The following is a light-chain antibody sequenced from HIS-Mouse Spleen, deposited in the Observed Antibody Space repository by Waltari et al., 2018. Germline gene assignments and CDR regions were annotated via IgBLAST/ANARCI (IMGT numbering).Light chain of an antibody. V-gene: IGLV3-10*01. CDR1: ALPKKY. Sequence: SYELTQPPSVSVSPGQTARITCSGDALPKKYAYWYQPKSGQAPVLVLYEDSKRPAGIPEGCSGSSSGTMATLTISGAQVEDEADYYCYSTDSSGNHRVFGGGTKLTVL. CDR2: EDS. J-gene: IGLJ2*01. CDR3: YSTDSSGNHRV.